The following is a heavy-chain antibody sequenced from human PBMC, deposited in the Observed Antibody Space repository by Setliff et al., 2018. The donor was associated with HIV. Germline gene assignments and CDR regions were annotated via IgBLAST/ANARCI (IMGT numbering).Heavy chain of an antibody. CDR2: ISTYSDET. CDR3: ARGFDHMMDV. Sequence: ASVKVSCKPSGYTFTTYGLSWVRQAHGQGLEWMGWISTYSDETSSSRNLQGRLTMTTDPSTGTAYMELRSLRSDDTAVYYCARGFDHMMDVWGQGTTVTVSS. V-gene: IGHV1-18*01. CDR1: GYTFTTYG. J-gene: IGHJ6*02.